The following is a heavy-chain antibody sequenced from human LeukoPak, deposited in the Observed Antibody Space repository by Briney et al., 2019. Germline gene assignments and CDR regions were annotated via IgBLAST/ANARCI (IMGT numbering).Heavy chain of an antibody. CDR2: IYYSGST. CDR1: GGSISSSGYY. CDR3: ARDSTTEFDY. J-gene: IGHJ4*02. V-gene: IGHV4-31*03. Sequence: SQTLSLTCTVSGGSISSSGYYWGWLRQHRGKGLEWIGYIYYSGSTYYNPSLKRRVTISVDTSKNQFSLKLSSVTAADTAVYYSARDSTTEFDYWGQGTLVTVSS. D-gene: IGHD2/OR15-2a*01.